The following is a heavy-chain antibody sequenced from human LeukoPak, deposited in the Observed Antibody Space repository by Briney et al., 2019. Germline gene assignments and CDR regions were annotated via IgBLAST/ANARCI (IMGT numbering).Heavy chain of an antibody. V-gene: IGHV1-18*01. CDR3: ARDREVLLCSSSTCYGSGMDV. CDR2: ISTYNGNT. J-gene: IGHJ6*04. D-gene: IGHD2-2*01. Sequence: ASVQVPCKASGYTFTSYGISWARQAPGQGLEWMGWISTYNGNTKYAQNLQGRVTMTTDTSTSTAYMELRSLRSDDTAVYYCARDREVLLCSSSTCYGSGMDVWGKGTTVIVSS. CDR1: GYTFTSYG.